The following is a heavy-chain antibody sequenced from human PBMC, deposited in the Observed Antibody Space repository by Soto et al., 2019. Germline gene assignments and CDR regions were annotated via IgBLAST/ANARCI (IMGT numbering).Heavy chain of an antibody. V-gene: IGHV3-30-3*01. J-gene: IGHJ4*02. CDR3: AKDLTLGIVGAWGHYFEY. D-gene: IGHD1-26*01. Sequence: QVQLVESGGGVLQPGRSLRLSCAASGFTFSSFAMRWVRQAPGKGLEWVAFISYDGSNTYYADSVKGRVTISRDNSKKTVYLEINSLRAEDTAVYHCAKDLTLGIVGAWGHYFEYWGQGTLVTVSS. CDR1: GFTFSSFA. CDR2: ISYDGSNT.